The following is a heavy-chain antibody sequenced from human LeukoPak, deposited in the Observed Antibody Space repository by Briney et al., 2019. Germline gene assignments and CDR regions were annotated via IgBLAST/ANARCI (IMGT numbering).Heavy chain of an antibody. D-gene: IGHD3-10*01. J-gene: IGHJ4*02. Sequence: PSETLSLTCTVSGGSIRSDYYWGWIRQPPGKGLEFIGSMFYGGSTYYNPSLKSRVTISVDTSKNQFSLKLSSVTAADTAVYYCARATMVRGVTPLSDFDYWGQGTLVTVSS. CDR1: GGSIRSDYY. CDR3: ARATMVRGVTPLSDFDY. CDR2: MFYGGST. V-gene: IGHV4-38-2*02.